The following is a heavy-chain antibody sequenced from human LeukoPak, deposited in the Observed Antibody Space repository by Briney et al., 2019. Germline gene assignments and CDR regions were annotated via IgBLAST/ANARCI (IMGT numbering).Heavy chain of an antibody. CDR3: ASASITRYYFDY. D-gene: IGHD4-11*01. CDR2: INHSGST. J-gene: IGHJ4*02. Sequence: PSETLSVTCAVYGGSFSGYYWSWIRQPPGKGLEWIGEINHSGSTNYNPSLKSRVTISVDTSKNQFSLKLSSVTAADTAVYYCASASITRYYFDYWGQGTLVTVSS. CDR1: GGSFSGYY. V-gene: IGHV4-34*01.